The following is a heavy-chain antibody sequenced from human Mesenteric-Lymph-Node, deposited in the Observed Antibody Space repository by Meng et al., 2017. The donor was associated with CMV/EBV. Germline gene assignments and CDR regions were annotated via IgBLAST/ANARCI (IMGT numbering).Heavy chain of an antibody. J-gene: IGHJ4*02. CDR1: GFTFDDYA. V-gene: IGHV3-9*01. CDR2: ISWNSGSI. Sequence: SLKISCAASGFTFDDYAMYWVRQAPGKGLEWVSGISWNSGSIGYADSVKGRFTISRDNAKNSLYLQMNSLRAEDTAVYYCARVVAAADYWGQGTLVTVSS. D-gene: IGHD6-13*01. CDR3: ARVVAAADY.